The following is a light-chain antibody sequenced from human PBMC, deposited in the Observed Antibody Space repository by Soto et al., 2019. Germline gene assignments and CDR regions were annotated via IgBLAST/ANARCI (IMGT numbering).Light chain of an antibody. CDR1: QSVSNNY. CDR2: RTS. V-gene: IGKV3-20*01. J-gene: IGKJ3*01. Sequence: EIGVTQSPGTLYLAPGERATLSCRASQSVSNNYLAWFQQKPCQPPRLLIYRTSSRATGIPDRFSGGGSWTDFTLTISILEPEDFAVYYCQQYVASPFTFGPGTKVAVK. CDR3: QQYVASPFT.